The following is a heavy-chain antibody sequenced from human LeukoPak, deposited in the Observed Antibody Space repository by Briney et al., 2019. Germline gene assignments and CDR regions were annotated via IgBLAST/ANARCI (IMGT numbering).Heavy chain of an antibody. CDR1: GFTFTGYA. Sequence: GGSLRLSCAASGFTFTGYALHWVRQAPGKGLEGVAVISHDGGNIYYADSVKGRFLISRDNSKNTMYLQIYSLKPEDTAVYYCARDRRPTIAAPYYFDYWGQGTLVTVSS. V-gene: IGHV3-30*04. CDR2: ISHDGGNI. D-gene: IGHD6-13*01. CDR3: ARDRRPTIAAPYYFDY. J-gene: IGHJ4*02.